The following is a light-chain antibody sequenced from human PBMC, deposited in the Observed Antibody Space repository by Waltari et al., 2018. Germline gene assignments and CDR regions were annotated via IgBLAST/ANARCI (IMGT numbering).Light chain of an antibody. CDR1: QTVLYSSNNRNY. CDR3: QQYYSSPGT. J-gene: IGKJ1*01. CDR2: WAS. V-gene: IGKV4-1*01. Sequence: VMTQSPDSLAVSLGERATINCKPSQTVLYSSNNRNYLAWYQQRPGQPPKLLIYWASTRESGVPDRFSGSGSGTDFTLTISGLQSEDVAVYYCQQYYSSPGTFGQGTKVEIK.